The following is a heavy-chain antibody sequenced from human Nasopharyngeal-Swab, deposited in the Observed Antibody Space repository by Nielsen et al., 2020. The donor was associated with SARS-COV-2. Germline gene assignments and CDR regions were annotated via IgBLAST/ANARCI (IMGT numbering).Heavy chain of an antibody. Sequence: WIRQPPGKRLEWVSAISSSGDYIYYAASVKGRFTISRDNAKNSLYLQMNSLRAEDTAVYYCVRDTPAMFAYWGQGMLVTVSS. CDR3: VRDTPAMFAY. V-gene: IGHV3-21*01. J-gene: IGHJ4*02. CDR2: ISSSGDYI.